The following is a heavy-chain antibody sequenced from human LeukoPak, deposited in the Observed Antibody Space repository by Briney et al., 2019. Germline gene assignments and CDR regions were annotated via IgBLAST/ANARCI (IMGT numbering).Heavy chain of an antibody. CDR3: NFRGYSYGPEADFDY. V-gene: IGHV3-30*04. CDR2: ISYDGSNK. D-gene: IGHD5-18*01. J-gene: IGHJ4*02. CDR1: GFTFSSYA. Sequence: GGSLRLSCAASGFTFSSYAMSWVRQAPGKGLEWVAVISYDGSNKYYADSVKGRFTISRDNSKNTLYLQMNSLRAEDTAVYYCNFRGYSYGPEADFDYWGQGTLVTVSS.